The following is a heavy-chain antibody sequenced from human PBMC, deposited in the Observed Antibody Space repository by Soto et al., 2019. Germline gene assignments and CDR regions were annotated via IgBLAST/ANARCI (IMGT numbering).Heavy chain of an antibody. V-gene: IGHV5-51*01. CDR1: AYRFTTFW. J-gene: IGHJ4*02. Sequence: PGAALKISXQGFAYRFTTFWICWVRQMPEKGLEWMGIINPVDSDNRYSPSFQGPVTISVDKSITTAYLQWSSLKASDTAMYSCARGFFRPPSQPNFDYWGLGTLVTVSS. D-gene: IGHD3-3*01. CDR3: ARGFFRPPSQPNFDY. CDR2: INPVDSDN.